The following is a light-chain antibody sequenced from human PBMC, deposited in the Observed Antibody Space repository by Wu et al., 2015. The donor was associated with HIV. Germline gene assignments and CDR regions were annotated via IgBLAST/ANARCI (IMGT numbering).Light chain of an antibody. Sequence: TMLTQSPDTLSLFPGERATLSCTARQSIRSFIAWYQQKPGQAPRLLIYDASNRATGIPARFSGSGSGTDFTLTISRLEAEDSGVYYCQQRTDWPGVTFGPGTTVNIK. V-gene: IGKV3-11*01. CDR3: QQRTDWPGVT. CDR2: DAS. CDR1: QSIRSF. J-gene: IGKJ3*01.